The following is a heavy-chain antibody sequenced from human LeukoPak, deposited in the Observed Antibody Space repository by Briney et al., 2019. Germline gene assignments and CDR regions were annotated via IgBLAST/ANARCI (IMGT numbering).Heavy chain of an antibody. CDR3: VRHRNWNYDY. Sequence: GESLKISCKASGDSLTTYWIGWVRQMPGKGLEWMGIIYLGDSDTRYSPSFQGQVTISADKSINTAYLQWSSLKASDTAMYYCVRHRNWNYDYWGQGTLVTVSS. CDR2: IYLGDSDT. CDR1: GDSLTTYW. V-gene: IGHV5-51*01. J-gene: IGHJ4*02. D-gene: IGHD1-1*01.